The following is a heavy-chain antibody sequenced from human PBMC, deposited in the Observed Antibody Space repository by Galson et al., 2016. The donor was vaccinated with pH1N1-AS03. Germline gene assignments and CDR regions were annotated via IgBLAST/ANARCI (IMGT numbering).Heavy chain of an antibody. CDR1: GYTFTSYY. CDR2: INPSDGNT. V-gene: IGHV1-46*01. D-gene: IGHD4/OR15-4a*01. CDR3: ARVSAGLTGNYYAMDV. Sequence: SVKVSCKASGYTFTSYYIHWVRQAPRQGREWMGIINPSDGNTNYAQRFQGRVTMTRDKSTSTVYMELSSLRSDDTAVYYCARVSAGLTGNYYAMDVWGQGTTVTVSS. J-gene: IGHJ6*02.